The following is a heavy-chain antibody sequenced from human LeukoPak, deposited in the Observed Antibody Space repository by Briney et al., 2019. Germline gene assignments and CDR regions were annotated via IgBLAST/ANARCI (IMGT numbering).Heavy chain of an antibody. CDR3: ATLSEVYKRGYSYYYYYYYYMDV. CDR2: INHSGST. J-gene: IGHJ6*03. D-gene: IGHD5-18*01. Sequence: GSLRLSCAASGFTVSSNYMSWVRQAPGKGLGWIGEINHSGSTNYNPSLKSRVTISVDTSKNQFSLKLSSVTAADTAVYYCATLSEVYKRGYSYYYYYYYYMDVWGKGTTVTVSS. CDR1: GFTVSSNY. V-gene: IGHV4-34*08.